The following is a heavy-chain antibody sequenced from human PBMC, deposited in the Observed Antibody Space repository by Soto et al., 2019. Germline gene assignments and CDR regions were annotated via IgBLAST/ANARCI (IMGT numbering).Heavy chain of an antibody. D-gene: IGHD6-19*01. J-gene: IGHJ1*01. CDR1: GASISTTNW. CDR3: ARGGSSDWLRLFHQ. V-gene: IGHV4-4*02. Sequence: QVQLQESGPGLVKPSGTLSLTCAVSGASISTTNWWTWVRRPPGKGLEWIGEIYHSGSTNYNPSLKSLVTISVDKSKNQFSLNLDSVTAADTAVYYCARGGSSDWLRLFHQWGQGTLVTVSS. CDR2: IYHSGST.